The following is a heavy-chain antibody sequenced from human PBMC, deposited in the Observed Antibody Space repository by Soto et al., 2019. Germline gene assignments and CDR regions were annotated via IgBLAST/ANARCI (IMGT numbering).Heavy chain of an antibody. Sequence: QVQLQESGPGLVKPSGTLSLTCAVSGGSISSSNWWSWVRQHPGKGLEWIGEIYHSGSTNYNPSLKSRVTISVDKSTNQSSLKLSSVTAADTAVYYCASVRGGYYYAMDVWGQGTTVTVSS. CDR2: IYHSGST. V-gene: IGHV4-4*02. J-gene: IGHJ6*02. D-gene: IGHD3-10*02. CDR1: GGSISSSNW. CDR3: ASVRGGYYYAMDV.